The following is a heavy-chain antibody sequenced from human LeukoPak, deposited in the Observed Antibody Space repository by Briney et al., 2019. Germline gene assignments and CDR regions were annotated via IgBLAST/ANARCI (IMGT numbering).Heavy chain of an antibody. CDR1: GFTFSNYA. D-gene: IGHD2-2*02. V-gene: IGHV3-23*01. J-gene: IGHJ4*02. CDR3: AKGASRYITYFDY. Sequence: GGSLRLSCAASGFTFSNYAMSWVRQAPGKGLEWVSGIVGSGDNTYYADSVKGRFTISRDNSKNTLYLQMNSLRAEDTAVYYCAKGASRYITYFDYWGQGTLVTVSS. CDR2: IVGSGDNT.